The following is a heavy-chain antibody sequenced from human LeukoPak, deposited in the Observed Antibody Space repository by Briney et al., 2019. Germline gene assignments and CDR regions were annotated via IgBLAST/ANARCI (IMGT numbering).Heavy chain of an antibody. CDR3: AKATGTFYYFDY. CDR1: GFTFSILD. CDR2: ISGNGGRT. Sequence: GGSLRLSCAASGFTFSILDMSWVRQAPGKGLEWVSAISGNGGRTYYADSVKGRFTISRDNSKNTLYLQMNSLRAEDTAVYYCAKATGTFYYFDYWGQGTLVTVSS. J-gene: IGHJ4*02. V-gene: IGHV3-23*01. D-gene: IGHD1-1*01.